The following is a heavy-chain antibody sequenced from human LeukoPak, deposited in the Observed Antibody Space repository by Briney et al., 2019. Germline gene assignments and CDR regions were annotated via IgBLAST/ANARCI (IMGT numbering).Heavy chain of an antibody. D-gene: IGHD3-22*01. CDR3: ASYYYDSSGTIFDY. CDR2: ISSSGSTI. CDR1: GFTFSSYA. J-gene: IGHJ4*02. Sequence: PGGSLRLSCAASGFTFSSYAMHWVRQAPGKGLEWVSYISSSGSTIYYADSVKGRFTISRDNAKNSLYLQMNSLRAEDTAVYYCASYYYDSSGTIFDYWGQGTLVTVSS. V-gene: IGHV3-48*04.